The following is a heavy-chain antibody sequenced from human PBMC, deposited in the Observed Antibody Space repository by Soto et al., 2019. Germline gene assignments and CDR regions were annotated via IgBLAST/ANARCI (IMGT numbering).Heavy chain of an antibody. Sequence: VGSLRLSCAASGFNCSSYSRHWVRQAPGKGLEWVSSISSSSNYIYYVDSVKGRVTISRDNAKNSLYLQMNSLRAEDTVLYYCARDFVLEIATIALVDSWGQGALVTVSS. CDR3: ARDFVLEIATIALVDS. D-gene: IGHD2-21*01. V-gene: IGHV3-21*01. CDR2: ISSSSNYI. CDR1: GFNCSSYS. J-gene: IGHJ4*02.